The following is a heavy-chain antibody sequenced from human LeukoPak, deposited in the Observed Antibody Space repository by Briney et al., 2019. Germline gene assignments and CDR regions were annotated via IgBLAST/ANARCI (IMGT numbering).Heavy chain of an antibody. CDR3: ARGRGGSGREAYNVDY. Sequence: GGSLSLSCTASGFTFSSYSMNWVRQAPGKGLEWVSCITSSTSYIYYADSVKGRFTISRDNAESSLFLQMNSLRDEDTAVYYCARGRGGSGREAYNVDYWGQGTLVTVSS. J-gene: IGHJ4*02. D-gene: IGHD5-24*01. CDR1: GFTFSSYS. V-gene: IGHV3-21*01. CDR2: ITSSTSYI.